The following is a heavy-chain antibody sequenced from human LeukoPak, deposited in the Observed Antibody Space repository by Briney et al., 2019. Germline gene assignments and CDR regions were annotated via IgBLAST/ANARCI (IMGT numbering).Heavy chain of an antibody. CDR3: ARDRRVVRGPTYGMDV. J-gene: IGHJ6*02. Sequence: SETLSLTCVVYGGSFSGYYWSWIRQPPGKGLEWIGYIYYSGSTNYNPSLKSRVTISVDTSKNQFSLKLSSVTAADTAVYYCARDRRVVRGPTYGMDVWGQGTTVTVSS. CDR1: GGSFSGYY. V-gene: IGHV4-59*01. CDR2: IYYSGST. D-gene: IGHD3-10*01.